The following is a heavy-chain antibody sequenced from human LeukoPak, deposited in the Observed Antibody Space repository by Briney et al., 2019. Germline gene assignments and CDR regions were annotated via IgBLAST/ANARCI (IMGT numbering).Heavy chain of an antibody. V-gene: IGHV3-30-3*01. J-gene: IGHJ4*02. CDR1: GFTFSSYA. D-gene: IGHD3-16*02. Sequence: PGRSLRLSCAASGFTFSSYAMHWVRQAPGKGLEWVAVISYDGSNKYYADSVKGRFTISRDNSKNTLYLQMNSLRAEDTAVYYCAKDPPYDYVWGSYRPYYFDYWGQGTLVTVSS. CDR2: ISYDGSNK. CDR3: AKDPPYDYVWGSYRPYYFDY.